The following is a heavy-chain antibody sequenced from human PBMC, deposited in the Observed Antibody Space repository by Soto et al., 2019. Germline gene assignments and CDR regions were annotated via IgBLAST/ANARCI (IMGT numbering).Heavy chain of an antibody. Sequence: QVQLVQSGAEVREPGASVKVSCKASGYTFTNYGVSWVRQAPGQGLEWMGWIGGYKGNTNYAQKLQGRVTLTTDTSKSTAYMELRSLRSDDTAVYYCDHQTLDTGMPSGYWGQGTLVTVSS. CDR1: GYTFTNYG. CDR3: DHQTLDTGMPSGY. V-gene: IGHV1-18*01. CDR2: IGGYKGNT. D-gene: IGHD5-18*01. J-gene: IGHJ4*02.